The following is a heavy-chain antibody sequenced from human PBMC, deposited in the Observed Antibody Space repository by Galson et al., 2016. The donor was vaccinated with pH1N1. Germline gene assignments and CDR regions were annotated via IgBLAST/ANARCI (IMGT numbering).Heavy chain of an antibody. Sequence: TLSLTCTVSGGSISNSDYYWGWIRQPPGKGLEWIGSIYYSGNTYCNLSLKSRVSISVDTSKNQFSVKLSSVTAADTAVYYCASRGYGDYVGYFDYWGQGTLVTVSS. CDR1: GGSISNSDYY. CDR3: ASRGYGDYVGYFDY. V-gene: IGHV4-39*01. CDR2: IYYSGNT. D-gene: IGHD4-17*01. J-gene: IGHJ4*02.